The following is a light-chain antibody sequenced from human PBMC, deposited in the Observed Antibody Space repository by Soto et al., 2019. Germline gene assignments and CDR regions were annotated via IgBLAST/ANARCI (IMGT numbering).Light chain of an antibody. CDR2: LDSDGSH. CDR3: QTGATGIGV. J-gene: IGLJ3*02. CDR1: SGHNNYA. Sequence: QPVLTQSPSASASLGASVKLTCTLSSGHNNYAIAWHQQRPEKGPRFLMKLDSDGSHRKGDGIPDRFSGSSSGAERYLTISSLQSVDEADYFCQTGATGIGVFGGGTKLTVL. V-gene: IGLV4-69*01.